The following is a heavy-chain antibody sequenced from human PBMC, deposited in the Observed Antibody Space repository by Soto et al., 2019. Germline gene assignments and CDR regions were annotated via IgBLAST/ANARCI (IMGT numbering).Heavy chain of an antibody. CDR1: GFTFSSYW. Sequence: EVQLVESGGGLVQPGGSLRLSCAASGFTFSSYWMHWVRQAPGKGLVWVSRINSDGSSTSYADSVKGRFTMSRDHAKNTLYLQMNSLRAEHTAVYYCVRTSLVVAAATREDYWGQGTLVTVSS. V-gene: IGHV3-74*01. D-gene: IGHD2-15*01. CDR3: VRTSLVVAAATREDY. J-gene: IGHJ4*02. CDR2: INSDGSST.